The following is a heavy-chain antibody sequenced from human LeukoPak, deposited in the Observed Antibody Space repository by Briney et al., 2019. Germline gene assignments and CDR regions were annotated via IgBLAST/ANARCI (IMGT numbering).Heavy chain of an antibody. D-gene: IGHD3-22*01. J-gene: IGHJ4*02. V-gene: IGHV4-30-2*01. CDR1: GGSISSGGYS. CDR2: IYHSGST. Sequence: PSQTLSLTCAVSGGSISSGGYSWSWIRQPPGKGLEWIGYIYHSGSTYYNPSLKSRVTISVDRSKNQFSLKLSSVTAADTAVYYCARAKRDYYDSSSYYYDWGQGTLVTVSS. CDR3: ARAKRDYYDSSSYYYD.